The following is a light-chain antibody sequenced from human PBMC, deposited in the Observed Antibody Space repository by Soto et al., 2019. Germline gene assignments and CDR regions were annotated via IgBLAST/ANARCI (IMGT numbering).Light chain of an antibody. Sequence: IQMTQTPSALRRAVEDRITSTWRASQTIDSWLAWYQQRPGKPPNLLIYKASTLASGVPSRFSGSGSGTEFTLAFSSLKPEDFAIHYCQQLDKFPGTFGQGTRVEIK. CDR3: QQLDKFPGT. CDR2: KAS. J-gene: IGKJ5*01. CDR1: QTIDSW. V-gene: IGKV1-5*03.